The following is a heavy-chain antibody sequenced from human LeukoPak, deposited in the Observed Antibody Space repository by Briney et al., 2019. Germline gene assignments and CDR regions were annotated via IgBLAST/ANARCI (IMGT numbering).Heavy chain of an antibody. CDR1: GFTFSTYA. D-gene: IGHD2-15*01. J-gene: IGHJ4*02. Sequence: GGSLRLSCAASGFTFSTYAMHWVRQAPGKGLEYVSAISSNGGSTYYANYVKGRFTISRDNSKNTLYLQMGSLRTEDMAVYYCATTPEFCSGGSCDSEGYFDSWGQGTLVTVSS. CDR3: ATTPEFCSGGSCDSEGYFDS. CDR2: ISSNGGST. V-gene: IGHV3-64*01.